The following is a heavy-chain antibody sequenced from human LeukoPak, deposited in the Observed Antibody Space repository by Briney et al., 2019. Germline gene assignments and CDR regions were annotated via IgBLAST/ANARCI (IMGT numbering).Heavy chain of an antibody. CDR2: IYTSGST. D-gene: IGHD6-19*01. CDR3: ARDPGSNEQWLGFDY. CDR1: GVSFSGYH. J-gene: IGHJ4*02. V-gene: IGHV4-4*07. Sequence: PSETLSLTCAVYGVSFSGYHWSWIRQPAGKGLEWIGRIYTSGSTNYNPSLKSRVTISVDTSKNQFSLKLSSVTAADTAVYYCARDPGSNEQWLGFDYWGQGTLVTASS.